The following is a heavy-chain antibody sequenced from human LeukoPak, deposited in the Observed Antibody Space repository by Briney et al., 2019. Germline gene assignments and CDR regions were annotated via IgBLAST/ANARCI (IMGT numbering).Heavy chain of an antibody. V-gene: IGHV3-23*01. Sequence: GGSLRLACAPSGFTFRSYAWSWLRQAPGKGLEWVSAISGSGGSTYYADSVSGRFTISRDNSKNTLYLQMNSLRADDTAVSYCARRVDMDFEFGGRGQVTLVTVSS. J-gene: IGHJ4*02. CDR1: GFTFRSYA. CDR2: ISGSGGST. CDR3: ARRVDMDFEFGG. D-gene: IGHD3-16*01.